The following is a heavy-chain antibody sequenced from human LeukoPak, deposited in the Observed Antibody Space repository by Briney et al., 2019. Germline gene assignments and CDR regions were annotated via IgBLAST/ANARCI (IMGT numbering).Heavy chain of an antibody. Sequence: PGGSLRLSCTASGFTFGDYAMSWVRQAPGKGLEWVGFIRSKAYGGTTEYAASVKGRFTISRDDDKSIAYLQMNSLKTEDTAVYYCTRIPVTTVTHHDYWGQGTLVTVSS. D-gene: IGHD4-17*01. CDR3: TRIPVTTVTHHDY. CDR1: GFTFGDYA. CDR2: IRSKAYGGTT. J-gene: IGHJ4*02. V-gene: IGHV3-49*04.